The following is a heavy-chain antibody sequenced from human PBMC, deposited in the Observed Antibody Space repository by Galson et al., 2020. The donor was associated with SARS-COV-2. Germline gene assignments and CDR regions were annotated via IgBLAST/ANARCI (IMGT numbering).Heavy chain of an antibody. J-gene: IGHJ3*02. D-gene: IGHD2-21*02. Sequence: GESLKISCAASGFTFSSYEMNWVRQAPGKGLEWVSYISSSGSTIYYADSVKGRFTISRDNAKNSLYLQMNSLRAEDTAVYYCARLLRASAIRSTAFDIWGQGTVVTVSS. CDR1: GFTFSSYE. CDR3: ARLLRASAIRSTAFDI. CDR2: ISSSGSTI. V-gene: IGHV3-48*03.